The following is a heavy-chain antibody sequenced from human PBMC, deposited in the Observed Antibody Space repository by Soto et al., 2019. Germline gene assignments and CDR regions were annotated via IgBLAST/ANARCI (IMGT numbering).Heavy chain of an antibody. D-gene: IGHD3-10*01. CDR3: ARQYYFGSGSYYNRTFDF. CDR2: IYYSGST. J-gene: IGHJ4*02. V-gene: IGHV4-39*01. Sequence: SETLSLTCTVSGGSISRSSYYWGWIRQPPGKGLEWIGSIYYSGSTYYNPSLKSRVTISVDTSKNQFSLKLSSVTAADTAVYYCARQYYFGSGSYYNRTFDFWGQGTLVTVSS. CDR1: GGSISRSSYY.